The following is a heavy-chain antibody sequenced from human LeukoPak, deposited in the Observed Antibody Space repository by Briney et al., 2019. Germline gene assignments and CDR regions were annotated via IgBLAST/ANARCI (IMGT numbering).Heavy chain of an antibody. CDR2: IYYSGST. D-gene: IGHD3-3*01. CDR1: GGSISSGDYY. V-gene: IGHV4-30-4*08. J-gene: IGHJ6*03. Sequence: SETLSLTCTVSGGSISSGDYYWSWIRQPPGKGLEWIGYIYYSGSTYYNPSLKSRVTISVDTSKNQFSLKLSSVTAADTAVYYCARAFWSGFYYMDVWGKGTTVTVSS. CDR3: ARAFWSGFYYMDV.